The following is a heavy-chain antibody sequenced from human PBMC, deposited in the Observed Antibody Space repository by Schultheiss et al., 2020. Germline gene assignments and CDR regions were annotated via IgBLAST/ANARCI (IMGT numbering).Heavy chain of an antibody. CDR3: ARGSGDGSGEATY. CDR1: GFTVSSCG. D-gene: IGHD5-24*01. V-gene: IGHV3-30*03. J-gene: IGHJ4*02. CDR2: ITYDGTET. Sequence: GGSLRLSCSASGFTVSSCGMHWVRQTPGRGLEWVAVITYDGTETFYRDSVKGRFTISRDNAKNSLYLQMNSLRAEDTAVYYCARGSGDGSGEATYWGQGTLVTVSS.